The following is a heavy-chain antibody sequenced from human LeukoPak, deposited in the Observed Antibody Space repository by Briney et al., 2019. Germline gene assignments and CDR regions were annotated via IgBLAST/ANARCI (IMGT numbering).Heavy chain of an antibody. CDR1: GLTFSSYA. CDR2: ISYDGSNK. V-gene: IGHV3-30-3*01. CDR3: ARDRGYYDSSGHDY. J-gene: IGHJ4*02. Sequence: GRSLRLSCAASGLTFSSYAMHWVRQAPGKGLEWVAVISYDGSNKYYADSVKGRFTISRDNSKNTLYLQMNSLRAEDTAVYYCARDRGYYDSSGHDYWGQGTLVTVSS. D-gene: IGHD3-22*01.